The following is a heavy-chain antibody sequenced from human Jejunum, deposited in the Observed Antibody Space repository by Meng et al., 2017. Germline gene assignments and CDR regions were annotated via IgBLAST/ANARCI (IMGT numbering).Heavy chain of an antibody. Sequence: LLQPGRGVLLQSSSILSTCSAVCGGSFSDYYWSWIRQPPEKGLEWIGEIDHSGSTYYNPSLKSRVTMSVDKSKNQVSLQLSSVTAADTAVYYCAKHRGCDYLPWGQGTLVTVSS. CDR1: GGSFSDYY. J-gene: IGHJ5*02. D-gene: IGHD4-17*01. CDR3: AKHRGCDYLP. V-gene: IGHV4-34*01. CDR2: IDHSGST.